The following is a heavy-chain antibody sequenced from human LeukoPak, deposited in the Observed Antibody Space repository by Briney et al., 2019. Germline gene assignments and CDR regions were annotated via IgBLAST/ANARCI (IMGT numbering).Heavy chain of an antibody. J-gene: IGHJ3*02. CDR3: ARDTLNYYDSDDAFDI. CDR1: GGSISSISSNNYH. D-gene: IGHD3-22*01. V-gene: IGHV4-39*07. CDR2: IYYSGST. Sequence: SETLSPTCIVSGGSISSISSNNYHWGWIRQPPGKGLEWIGSIYYSGSTYYNPSLKSRVTISVDTSKNQFSLKLSSVTAADTAVYYCARDTLNYYDSDDAFDIWGQGTMVTVSS.